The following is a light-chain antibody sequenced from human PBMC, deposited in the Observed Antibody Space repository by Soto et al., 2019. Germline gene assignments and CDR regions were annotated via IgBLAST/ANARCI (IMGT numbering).Light chain of an antibody. CDR1: TGAVTSGHH. CDR3: LLTYSGPWV. Sequence: QAVVTQEPSLTVSPGGTVTLTCGSSTGAVTSGHHPYWLQQKPGQAPRTLIYHTTNSPSWTPARVSDSLLGGKAALTLSGAQPEDEDLYYCLLTYSGPWVFGGGTKLTVL. V-gene: IGLV7-46*01. CDR2: HTT. J-gene: IGLJ3*02.